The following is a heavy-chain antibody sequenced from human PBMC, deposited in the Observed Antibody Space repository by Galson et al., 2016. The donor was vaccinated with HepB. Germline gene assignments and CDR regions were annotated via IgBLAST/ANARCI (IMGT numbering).Heavy chain of an antibody. CDR2: ISDSEST. CDR1: GGSVSSASHY. CDR3: AKDEGFYNGMDF. D-gene: IGHD2-2*02. J-gene: IGHJ6*02. Sequence: ETLSLTCTVSGGSVSSASHYWSWVRQPTGKGLEWIGYISDSESTNYNPSLKGRVTISLDRSKNQFSLRLNSVIAADTAVYYCAKDEGFYNGMDFWGQGTTVTV. V-gene: IGHV4-61*01.